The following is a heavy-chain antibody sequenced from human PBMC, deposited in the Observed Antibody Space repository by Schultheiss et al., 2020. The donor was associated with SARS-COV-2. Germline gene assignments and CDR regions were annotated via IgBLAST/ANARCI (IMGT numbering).Heavy chain of an antibody. Sequence: GGSLRPSCAASGFTFRSSGMSWVRQAPGEGLEWVSSITSSSSYMYYADSVKGRFTISRDNAKNSLYLQMNSLRAEDTAVYYCARDQDGGDFDYWGQGTLVTVSS. D-gene: IGHD3-10*01. CDR1: GFTFRSSG. J-gene: IGHJ4*02. V-gene: IGHV3-21*01. CDR3: ARDQDGGDFDY. CDR2: ITSSSSYM.